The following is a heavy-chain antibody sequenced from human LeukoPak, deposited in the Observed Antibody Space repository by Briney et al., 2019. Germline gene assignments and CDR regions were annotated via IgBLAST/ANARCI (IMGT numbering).Heavy chain of an antibody. CDR1: GFTFSTYA. J-gene: IGHJ3*02. V-gene: IGHV3-23*01. Sequence: GGSLRLSCAASGFTFSTYAMTWVRQAPGKGLEWVSLISGTGGSTYYADSVKGRFTISRDNSKNTLYLQMNSLRAEDTAVYYCAKGRVDNYDSSDAFDIWGQGTMVTVSS. D-gene: IGHD3-22*01. CDR2: ISGTGGST. CDR3: AKGRVDNYDSSDAFDI.